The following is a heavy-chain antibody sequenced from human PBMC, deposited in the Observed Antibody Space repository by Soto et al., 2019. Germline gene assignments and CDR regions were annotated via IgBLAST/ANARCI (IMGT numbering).Heavy chain of an antibody. J-gene: IGHJ4*02. CDR3: ARESGYGYNYVFLF. CDR2: IVVGSGNT. V-gene: IGHV1-58*01. CDR1: GFTFTSSA. D-gene: IGHD5-12*01. Sequence: SVKVSCKASGFTFTSSAVQWVRQARGQRLEWIGWIVVGSGNTNYAQKFQERVTITRDMSTSTAYMELSSLRSEDTAVYYCARESGYGYNYVFLFWGQGTLVTVSS.